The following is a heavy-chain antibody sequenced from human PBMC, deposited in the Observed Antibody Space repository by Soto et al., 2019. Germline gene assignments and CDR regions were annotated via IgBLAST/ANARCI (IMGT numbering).Heavy chain of an antibody. CDR1: GFTFTNYY. D-gene: IGHD1-1*01. J-gene: IGHJ4*02. CDR3: ARGDTYYVNWYFDY. Sequence: QVQLVQSGAEVKKPGASVKVSCKTSGFTFTNYYINWVRQAPGQGLEVMGWISAYSGNTNYAQNLQGRVTMTTDTSASTAYLELRSLRSDDTAVYFCARGDTYYVNWYFDYWGQETLVTVSS. CDR2: ISAYSGNT. V-gene: IGHV1-18*01.